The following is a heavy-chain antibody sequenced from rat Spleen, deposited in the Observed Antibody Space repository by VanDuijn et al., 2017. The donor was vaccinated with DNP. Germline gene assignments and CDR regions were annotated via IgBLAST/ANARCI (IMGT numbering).Heavy chain of an antibody. V-gene: IGHV5S10*01. CDR3: ATVRTTGILDY. CDR2: IIYDGSRT. Sequence: EVQLVESGGGLVQPGRSMKLSCAASGLTFSYSDLAWVRQAPTGGLEWVATIIYDGSRTYYRDSVKGRFTISRDNAKNTQYLQMDSLRSEDTATYYCATVRTTGILDYWGQGVMVTVSS. CDR1: GLTFSYSD. D-gene: IGHD1-9*01. J-gene: IGHJ2*01.